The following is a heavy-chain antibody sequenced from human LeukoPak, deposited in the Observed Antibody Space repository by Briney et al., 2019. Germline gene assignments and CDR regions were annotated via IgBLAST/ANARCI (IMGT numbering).Heavy chain of an antibody. D-gene: IGHD6-6*01. J-gene: IGHJ4*02. CDR3: ARLVRFSSGYFDY. V-gene: IGHV4-59*01. CDR1: GGSISSYY. CDR2: IYYSGST. Sequence: PSETLSLTCTVSGGSISSYYWSWIRQPPGKGLEWIGYIYYSGSTSYNPSLKSRVTISVDTSKNQFSLKLSSVTAADMAVYYCARLVRFSSGYFDYWGQGTLVTVSS.